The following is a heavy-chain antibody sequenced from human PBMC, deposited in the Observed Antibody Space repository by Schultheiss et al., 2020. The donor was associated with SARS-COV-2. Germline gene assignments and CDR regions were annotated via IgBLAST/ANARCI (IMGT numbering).Heavy chain of an antibody. J-gene: IGHJ4*02. V-gene: IGHV4-34*01. CDR2: INHSGST. CDR1: GGSISSYY. CDR3: ARDRAATIDY. Sequence: SQTLSLTCTVSGGSISSYYWSWIRQPPGKGLEWIGEINHSGSTNYNPSLKSRVTISVDTSKNQFSLKLNSVTPEDTAVYYCARDRAATIDYWGQGTLVTVSS. D-gene: IGHD3-10*01.